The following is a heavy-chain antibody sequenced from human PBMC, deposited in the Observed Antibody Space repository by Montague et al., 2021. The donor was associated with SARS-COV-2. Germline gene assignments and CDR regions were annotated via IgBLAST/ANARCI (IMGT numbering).Heavy chain of an antibody. D-gene: IGHD5-24*01. J-gene: IGHJ2*01. CDR3: AKDHYSSGKMGFFDL. Sequence: SLRLSCAASGFKFYDSAMYWVRQAPGKGLEWVSGINWNSGSVDYADSVKGRFTISRDNTKNSLFLQMKSLRTEDTALYYCAKDHYSSGKMGFFDLWGRGTLVTVSS. CDR1: GFKFYDSA. V-gene: IGHV3-9*01. CDR2: INWNSGSV.